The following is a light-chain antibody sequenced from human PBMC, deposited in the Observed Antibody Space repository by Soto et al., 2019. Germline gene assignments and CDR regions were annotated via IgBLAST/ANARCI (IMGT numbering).Light chain of an antibody. CDR1: SSDVGGYNY. V-gene: IGLV2-14*01. CDR2: DVS. Sequence: QSALTQPASVSGSPGQSITISCTGTSSDVGGYNYVSWYQQHPGKAPKFMIYDVSNRPSGVSNRFSGSKSGNTASLTISGIQAEDEADDYCCSYTTSNTRQIVFGTGTKVTVL. CDR3: CSYTTSNTRQIV. J-gene: IGLJ1*01.